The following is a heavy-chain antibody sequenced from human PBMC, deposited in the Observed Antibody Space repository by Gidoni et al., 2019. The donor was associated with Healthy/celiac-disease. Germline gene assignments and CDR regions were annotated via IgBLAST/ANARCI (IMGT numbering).Heavy chain of an antibody. CDR2: IYTSGST. V-gene: IGHV4-4*07. CDR1: GCSIISYY. J-gene: IGHJ6*02. Sequence: QVQLQESGPGLVKPSETLSLTCTVSGCSIISYYWSWIRQPAGKGLEWIGRIYTSGSTNYNPSLKSRVTMSVDTSKNQFSLKLSSVTAADTAVYYCAGSSAYYYYYGMDVWGQGTTVTVSS. CDR3: AGSSAYYYYYGMDV.